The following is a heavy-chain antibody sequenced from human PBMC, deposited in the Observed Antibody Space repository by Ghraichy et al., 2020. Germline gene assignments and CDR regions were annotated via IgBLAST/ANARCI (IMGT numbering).Heavy chain of an antibody. V-gene: IGHV4-61*01. Sequence: SETLSLTCTVSRGSVAGGSYFWSWIRQPPGKGLKWIGYIFTGGNSNYNPSLKSRVTISVDTSKNQFSLNLTSVTAADTAVYYCAGRGRRFDYWGQGTLVTVSS. CDR2: IFTGGNS. CDR1: RGSVAGGSYF. D-gene: IGHD3-10*01. J-gene: IGHJ4*02. CDR3: AGRGRRFDY.